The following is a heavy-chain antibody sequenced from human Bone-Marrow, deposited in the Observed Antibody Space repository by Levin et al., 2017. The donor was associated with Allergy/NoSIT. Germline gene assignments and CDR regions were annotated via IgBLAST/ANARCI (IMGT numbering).Heavy chain of an antibody. V-gene: IGHV3-7*01. D-gene: IGHD3-22*01. CDR1: GFKFNDYW. Sequence: SCAASGFKFNDYWMNWVRQAPGKGLEWVANINQHGTEKHYMDSVKGRFTISRDNTRDSLYLQMNSLRGADTAVYYCATYNPGIVGTESLYWGQGVLVTVSS. CDR2: INQHGTEK. CDR3: ATYNPGIVGTESLY. J-gene: IGHJ4*02.